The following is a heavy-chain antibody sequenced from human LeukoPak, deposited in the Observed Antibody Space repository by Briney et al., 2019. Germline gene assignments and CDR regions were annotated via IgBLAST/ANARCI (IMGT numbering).Heavy chain of an antibody. V-gene: IGHV1-8*01. Sequence: ASVKVSCKASGYTFTSYDINWVRQATGARLEWMGWMNPNSGNTGYAQKFQGRVTMTRNTSMSTAYMELRSLRSDDTAVYYCARGAVNRYNWNNDNYYYYYMDVWGKGTTVTISS. CDR3: ARGAVNRYNWNNDNYYYYYMDV. D-gene: IGHD1-1*01. J-gene: IGHJ6*03. CDR2: MNPNSGNT. CDR1: GYTFTSYD.